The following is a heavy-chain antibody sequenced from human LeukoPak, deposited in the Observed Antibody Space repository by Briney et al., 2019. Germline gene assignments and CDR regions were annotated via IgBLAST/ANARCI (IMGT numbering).Heavy chain of an antibody. J-gene: IGHJ4*02. CDR3: ARQGDSVVEY. CDR2: IYYSGNT. CDR1: GDSIRSRSYY. Sequence: SETLSLTCTVSGDSIRSRSYYWAWIRQPPGKGLEWIGTIYYSGNTYLNPSLKSRVTISIDTSKNQFSLKLSSVTAADTAVYYCARQGDSVVEYWGQGTLVTVSS. D-gene: IGHD3-16*01. V-gene: IGHV4-39*07.